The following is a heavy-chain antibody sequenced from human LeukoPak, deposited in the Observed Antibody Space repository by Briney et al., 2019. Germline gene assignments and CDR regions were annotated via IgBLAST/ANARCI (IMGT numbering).Heavy chain of an antibody. CDR1: GGSFSDYS. CDR3: ARRSGVLDSRDSRYYFDH. Sequence: PSETLSLTCAVYGGSFSDYSWTWIRQTPGKGLEYIGYIYYSGSTDYNPSLKSRVTISLDTSKNQFSLHLSSVTAADTAVYYCARRSGVLDSRDSRYYFDHWGQGTLVTVSS. J-gene: IGHJ4*02. V-gene: IGHV4-59*01. D-gene: IGHD3-22*01. CDR2: IYYSGST.